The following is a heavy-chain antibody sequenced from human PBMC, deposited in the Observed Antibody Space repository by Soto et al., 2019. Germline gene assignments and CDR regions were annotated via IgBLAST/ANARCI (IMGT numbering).Heavy chain of an antibody. Sequence: VQLQESGPGLVKPSQTLSLTCTVSGGSITSDYSCWSWIRQPPGGGLGWIWHIFDSGTTYTNPSLRSQVAISLDTSKNHFSLTLSSVTAADTAVYYCARGPSGDKVHYWGQGALVTVSS. J-gene: IGHJ4*02. CDR2: IFDSGTT. D-gene: IGHD7-27*01. CDR3: ARGPSGDKVHY. CDR1: GGSITSDYSC. V-gene: IGHV4-30-4*01.